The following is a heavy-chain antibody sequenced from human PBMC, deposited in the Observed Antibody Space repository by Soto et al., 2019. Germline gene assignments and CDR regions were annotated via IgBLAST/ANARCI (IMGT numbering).Heavy chain of an antibody. J-gene: IGHJ6*03. V-gene: IGHV3-11*01. CDR3: ARTHYCYHYMHV. CDR1: GFTFSDYD. CDR2: ITGSGSTI. Sequence: QVQLVESGGGLVKPGGSLRLSCAASGFTFSDYDMSWIRQAPGKGLEWVSCITGSGSTIYYADSVKGRFTISRDNAKHSLFLQMNSLRVGDTAVYYFARTHYCYHYMHVWRKGTTVTVSS.